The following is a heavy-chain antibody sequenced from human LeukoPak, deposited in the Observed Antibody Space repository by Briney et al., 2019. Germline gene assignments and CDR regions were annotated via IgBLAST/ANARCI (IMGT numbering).Heavy chain of an antibody. V-gene: IGHV1-2*02. Sequence: ASVKVSCKASGYTFTGYYLHWVRQAPGQGFEWMGWINTNSGGTNCAEKSQDRVTMTRDTSISTAYMEMTGLTSDDTAVYYCASGSGSSYWGQGTLVTVSS. D-gene: IGHD3-22*01. J-gene: IGHJ4*02. CDR1: GYTFTGYY. CDR2: INTNSGGT. CDR3: ASGSGSSY.